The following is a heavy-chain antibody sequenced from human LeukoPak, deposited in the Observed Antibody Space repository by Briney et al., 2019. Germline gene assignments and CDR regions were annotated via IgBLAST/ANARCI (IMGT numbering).Heavy chain of an antibody. CDR3: ARDLFEYSSTYDAFDI. CDR2: IKQAGSEK. Sequence: PGGSLRLSCAASGFTFSSYWMSWVRQAPGKGLEWVANIKQAGSEKYYVDSVKGRFTISRDNAKNSLYLQMNSLRAEDTAVYYCARDLFEYSSTYDAFDIWGQGTMVTVSS. V-gene: IGHV3-7*01. D-gene: IGHD6-6*01. CDR1: GFTFSSYW. J-gene: IGHJ3*02.